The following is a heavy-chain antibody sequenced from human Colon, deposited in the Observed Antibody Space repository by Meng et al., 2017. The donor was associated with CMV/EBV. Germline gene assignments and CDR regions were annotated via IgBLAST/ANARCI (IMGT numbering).Heavy chain of an antibody. D-gene: IGHD6-19*01. Sequence: GESLKISCAASGFTFSNYNMNWVRQAPGKGLEWVSYISSSGYTIYYADSVKGRFTISRENAKNSVYVQMNSLRAEDTAVYYCARESQGLVPTTYFDYWGRGTLVTVSS. V-gene: IGHV3-48*03. CDR3: ARESQGLVPTTYFDY. CDR1: GFTFSNYN. J-gene: IGHJ4*02. CDR2: ISSSGYTI.